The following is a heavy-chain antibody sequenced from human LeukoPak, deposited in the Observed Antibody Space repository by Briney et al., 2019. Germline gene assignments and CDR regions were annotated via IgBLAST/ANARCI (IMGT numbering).Heavy chain of an antibody. D-gene: IGHD1-26*01. V-gene: IGHV4-61*01. CDR3: ATSGSYQLVGY. Sequence: PSETLSLTCTVSGGSVSSGSYYWSWIRQPPGKGLEWIGYIYYSGSTNYNPSLKSRVTISVDTSKNQFSLKLSSVTAADTAVYYCATSGSYQLVGYWGQGTLVTVSS. CDR1: GGSVSSGSYY. CDR2: IYYSGST. J-gene: IGHJ4*02.